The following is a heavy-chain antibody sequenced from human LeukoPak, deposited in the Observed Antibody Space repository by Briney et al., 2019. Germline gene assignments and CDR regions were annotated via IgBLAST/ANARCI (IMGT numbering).Heavy chain of an antibody. D-gene: IGHD2-2*01. V-gene: IGHV3-7*01. J-gene: IGHJ5*02. CDR1: GFTLSSYS. CDR3: ARGAYAPGP. Sequence: GGSLRLSCATSGFTLSSYSMSWVRQAPGKGLEWVASIKEDGSEKYYVDSVKGRFTISRDNAKSSLYVQMNSLRAEDTAVYYCARGAYAPGPWGQGTLVTVSS. CDR2: IKEDGSEK.